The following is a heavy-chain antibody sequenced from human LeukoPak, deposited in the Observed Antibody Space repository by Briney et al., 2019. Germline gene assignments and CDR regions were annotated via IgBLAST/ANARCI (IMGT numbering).Heavy chain of an antibody. CDR2: ISSSSSYI. CDR1: GFTFSSYS. V-gene: IGHV3-21*04. J-gene: IGHJ3*02. CDR3: AKDTVAVAHQTAIDI. Sequence: RPGGSLRLSCAASGFTFSSYSMNWVRQAPGKGLEWVSSISSSSSYIYYADSVKGRFTISRDNAKNSLYLQMNRLRAEDMALYYCAKDTVAVAHQTAIDIWGQGTMVTVSS. D-gene: IGHD6-19*01.